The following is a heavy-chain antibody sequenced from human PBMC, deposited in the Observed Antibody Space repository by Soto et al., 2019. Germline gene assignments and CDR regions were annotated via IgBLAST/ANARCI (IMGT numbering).Heavy chain of an antibody. D-gene: IGHD3-16*01. V-gene: IGHV3-33*01. CDR2: IWYDGSNK. CDR1: GFTFSSYG. CDR3: ARDDEGAPGYDFDI. J-gene: IGHJ3*02. Sequence: PGGSLRLSCAASGFTFSSYGMHWVRQAPGKGLEWVAVIWYDGSNKYYADSVKGRFTISRDNSKNTLYLQMNSLRAEDTAVYYCARDDEGAPGYDFDIWGQGTMVTVSS.